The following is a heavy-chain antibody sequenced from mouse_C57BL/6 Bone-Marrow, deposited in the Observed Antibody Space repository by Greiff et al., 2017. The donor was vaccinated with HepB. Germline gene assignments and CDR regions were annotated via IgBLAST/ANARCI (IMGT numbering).Heavy chain of an antibody. CDR2: ILPGSGST. J-gene: IGHJ2*01. CDR1: GYTFTGYW. V-gene: IGHV1-9*01. D-gene: IGHD1-1*01. Sequence: QVQLKQSGAELMKPGASVKLSCKATGYTFTGYWIEWVKQRPGHGLEWIGEILPGSGSTNYNEKFKGKATFTADTSSNTAYMQLSSLTSEDSAIYYCAKEQLAIATVLATHYCGQGTTRTVSS. CDR3: AKEQLAIATVLATHY.